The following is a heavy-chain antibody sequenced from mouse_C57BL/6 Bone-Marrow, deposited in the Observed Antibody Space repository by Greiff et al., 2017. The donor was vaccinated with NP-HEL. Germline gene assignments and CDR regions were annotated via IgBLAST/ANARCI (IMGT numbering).Heavy chain of an antibody. CDR2: INPSSGYT. CDR1: GYTFTSYT. D-gene: IGHD1-1*01. J-gene: IGHJ4*01. V-gene: IGHV1-4*01. Sequence: QVQLQQSGAELARPGASVTMSCKASGYTFTSYTMHWVKQRPGQGLEWIGYINPSSGYTKYNQKFKDKATLTADKSSSTAYMQLSSLTSEDAAVYYCARFTTVVPYAMDYWGQGTSVTVSS. CDR3: ARFTTVVPYAMDY.